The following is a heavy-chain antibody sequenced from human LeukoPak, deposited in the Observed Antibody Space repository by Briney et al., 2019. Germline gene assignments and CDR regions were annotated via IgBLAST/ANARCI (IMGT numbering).Heavy chain of an antibody. CDR2: ISGRGGST. CDR3: ASLKGGRRQWPRNFDY. V-gene: IGHV3-23*01. CDR1: GFTFSSYA. Sequence: PGGSLRLSCAASGFTFSSYAMSWVRQAPGKGLEWVSAISGRGGSTYYADSVKGRFTISRDNSKNTLYLQMNSLRAEDTAVYYCASLKGGRRQWPRNFDYWGQGTLVTVSS. J-gene: IGHJ4*02. D-gene: IGHD6-19*01.